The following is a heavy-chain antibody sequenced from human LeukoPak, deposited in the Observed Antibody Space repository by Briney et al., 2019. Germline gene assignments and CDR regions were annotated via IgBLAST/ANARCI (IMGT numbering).Heavy chain of an antibody. D-gene: IGHD6-13*01. CDR1: GYSISSGYY. CDR3: ARHPIAAAGKYYYYYYMDV. J-gene: IGHJ6*03. Sequence: PSETLSLTCAVSGYSISSGYYWGWIRQPPGKGLEWIGSIYHSGSTYYNPSLKSRVTISVDTSKNQFSLKLSSVTAADTAVYYCARHPIAAAGKYYYYYYMDVWGKGTTVTVSS. V-gene: IGHV4-38-2*01. CDR2: IYHSGST.